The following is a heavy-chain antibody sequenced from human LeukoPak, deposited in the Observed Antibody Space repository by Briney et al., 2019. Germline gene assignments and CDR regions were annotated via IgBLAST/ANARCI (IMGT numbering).Heavy chain of an antibody. D-gene: IGHD6-6*01. V-gene: IGHV4-39*01. CDR1: GGSISSSSYF. Sequence: SETLSLTCTVSGGSISSSSYFWGWIRQPPGKGLEWIGSIYYSGSTSYNTSLKSRVTISVDTSKNQFSLKLSSVTAADTAVYYCARQPPIAARPYLDYWGQGTLVTVSS. CDR2: IYYSGST. CDR3: ARQPPIAARPYLDY. J-gene: IGHJ4*02.